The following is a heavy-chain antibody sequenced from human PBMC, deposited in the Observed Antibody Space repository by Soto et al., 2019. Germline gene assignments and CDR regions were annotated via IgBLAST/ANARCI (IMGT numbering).Heavy chain of an antibody. CDR3: ATIAEIGGPIDY. Sequence: SETLSLTCTVSGGSISSYYWSWIRQPPGKGLEWIGYIYYSGSTNYNPSLKSRVTISVDTSKNQFSLKLNSVTAADTAVYYCATIAEIGGPIDYWGQGILVTVS. V-gene: IGHV4-59*08. D-gene: IGHD1-26*01. CDR2: IYYSGST. CDR1: GGSISSYY. J-gene: IGHJ4*02.